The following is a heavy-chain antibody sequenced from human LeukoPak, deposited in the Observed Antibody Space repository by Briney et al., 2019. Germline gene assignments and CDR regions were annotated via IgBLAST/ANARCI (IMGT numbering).Heavy chain of an antibody. Sequence: PGRSLRLSCAASGFPFRSSGMSWVRQAPGKGLEWVSFISGTGLSTYYADSVKGRFTISRDNSKSTLFMQMNSLRVEDTAVYYCAKLMRHMMEDVYDIWGQGTMVTVSS. V-gene: IGHV3-23*01. J-gene: IGHJ3*02. CDR3: AKLMRHMMEDVYDI. D-gene: IGHD3-16*01. CDR1: GFPFRSSG. CDR2: ISGTGLST.